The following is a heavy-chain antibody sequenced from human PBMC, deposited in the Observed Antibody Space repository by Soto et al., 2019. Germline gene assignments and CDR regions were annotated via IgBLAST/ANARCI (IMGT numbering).Heavy chain of an antibody. CDR3: AKGARPFEY. V-gene: IGHV3-23*01. CDR1: GFTFSSNA. J-gene: IGHJ4*02. D-gene: IGHD6-6*01. Sequence: EVPLLESGGALVQPGGSLRLSCAASGFTFSSNAMTWVRQAPGKGLEWVSAISSSGGNTYYADSVKGRFTISRDNSKNTGYLQMNSLRVEDTAVYYCAKGARPFEYWGQGTLVTVSS. CDR2: ISSSGGNT.